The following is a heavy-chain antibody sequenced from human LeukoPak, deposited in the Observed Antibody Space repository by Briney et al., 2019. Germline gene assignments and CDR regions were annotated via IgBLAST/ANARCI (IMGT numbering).Heavy chain of an antibody. D-gene: IGHD5-12*01. CDR1: GYTFTSYY. CDR3: AKGSGYEAQYYYYYMDV. J-gene: IGHJ6*03. Sequence: AASVKVSCKASGYTFTSYYMHWVRQAPGQGLEWMGIINPSGGSTSYAQKFQGRVTMTRDMSTSTVYMELSSLRPEDTAVYYCAKGSGYEAQYYYYYMDVWGKGTTVTISS. V-gene: IGHV1-46*01. CDR2: INPSGGST.